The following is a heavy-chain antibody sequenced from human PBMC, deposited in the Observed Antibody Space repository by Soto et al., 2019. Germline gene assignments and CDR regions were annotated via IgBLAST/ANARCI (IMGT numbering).Heavy chain of an antibody. CDR2: IWYDGSNK. V-gene: IGHV3-33*01. CDR1: GFTFSSYG. CDR3: ARESIFRGKGAKKFDL. Sequence: QVQLVESGGGVVQPGRSLRLSCAASGFTFSSYGMHWVRQAPGKGLEWVAVIWYDGSNKYYADSVKGRFTISRDNSKNTLYLQMNSLRAEDTAVYYCARESIFRGKGAKKFDLWGRGTLVTVSS. D-gene: IGHD3-3*01. J-gene: IGHJ2*01.